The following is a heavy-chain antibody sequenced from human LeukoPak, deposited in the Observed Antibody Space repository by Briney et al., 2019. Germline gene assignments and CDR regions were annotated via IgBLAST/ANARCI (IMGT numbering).Heavy chain of an antibody. CDR3: ATHPVYQWLAPEEYYFDY. CDR2: ISSSGSTI. Sequence: GGSLRLSCAASGFTFSDYYMSWIRQAPGKGLEWVSYISSSGSTIYYADSVKGRFTISRDNAKNSLYLQMNSLRAEGTAVYYCATHPVYQWLAPEEYYFDYWGQGTLVTVSS. V-gene: IGHV3-11*04. D-gene: IGHD6-19*01. CDR1: GFTFSDYY. J-gene: IGHJ4*02.